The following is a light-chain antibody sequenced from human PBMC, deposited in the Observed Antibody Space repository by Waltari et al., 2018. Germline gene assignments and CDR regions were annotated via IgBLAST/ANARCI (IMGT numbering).Light chain of an antibody. CDR1: SNNVGSYDL. J-gene: IGLJ3*02. CDR2: EVI. V-gene: IGLV2-23*02. Sequence: QSALTQPASVSGSPGQSITISCTGTSNNVGSYDLVSWYQFRPGEVPKLLSYEVIKRPSGVSVRFSGSKSDNTASLTISRRQAEDEAAYYCCSYAGSAPRLVCGGGTNLTVL. CDR3: CSYAGSAPRLV.